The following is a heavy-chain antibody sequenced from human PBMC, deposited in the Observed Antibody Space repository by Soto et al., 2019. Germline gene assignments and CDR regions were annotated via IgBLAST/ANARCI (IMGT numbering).Heavy chain of an antibody. V-gene: IGHV4-34*01. CDR2: INHSGST. D-gene: IGHD2-2*01. J-gene: IGHJ1*01. CDR3: ASESQLDRTYAY. Sequence: SETLSLTCAVYGGSFSGYYWSWIRQPPGKGLEWIGEINHSGSTNYNPSLKSRVAISVDTSKNQFSLKLSSVTAADTAVYYCASESQLDRTYAYWGQGTLVTVS. CDR1: GGSFSGYY.